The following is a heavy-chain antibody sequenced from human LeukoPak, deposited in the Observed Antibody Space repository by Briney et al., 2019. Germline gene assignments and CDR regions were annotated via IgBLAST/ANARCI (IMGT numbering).Heavy chain of an antibody. CDR2: INSDGSST. CDR1: GFTFSSYW. CDR3: ARGGRIAVAGTDY. J-gene: IGHJ4*02. D-gene: IGHD6-19*01. Sequence: GGSLRLSCAASGFTFSSYWMHWVRQAPGKGLVWVSLINSDGSSTSYADSVKGRFTISRDNAKNTLYLQMNSLRAEDTAVYYCARGGRIAVAGTDYWGQGTLVTVSS. V-gene: IGHV3-74*01.